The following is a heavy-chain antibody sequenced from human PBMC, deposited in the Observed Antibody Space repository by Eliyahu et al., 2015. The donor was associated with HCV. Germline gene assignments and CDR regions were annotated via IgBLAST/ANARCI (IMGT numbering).Heavy chain of an antibody. D-gene: IGHD2-15*01. Sequence: QITLKESGPTLVRPTQTLTLTCTFSGFSLTTNGVGVGWIRQPPGKALEWLALIYWDDDKRYSPSLKSRVTITKDTSKNQVVLTMANMDPVDTGTYYCARRRGDTVLDYWGQGSLVTVSS. CDR1: GFSLTTNGVG. CDR2: IYWDDDK. V-gene: IGHV2-5*02. J-gene: IGHJ4*02. CDR3: ARRRGDTVLDY.